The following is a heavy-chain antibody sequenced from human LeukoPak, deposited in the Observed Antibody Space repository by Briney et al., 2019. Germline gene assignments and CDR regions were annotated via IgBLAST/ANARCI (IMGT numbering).Heavy chain of an antibody. CDR2: ISSSSSYI. CDR1: GFTLRSYT. J-gene: IGHJ4*02. V-gene: IGHV3-21*01. Sequence: PGGSLRLSCAASGFTLRSYTMNWVRQAPGKGLEWVSSISSSSSYIYYADSVKGRFTISRDNAKNSLYLQMNSLRAEDTAVYYCARERDGYNNYWGQGTLVTVSS. D-gene: IGHD5-24*01. CDR3: ARERDGYNNY.